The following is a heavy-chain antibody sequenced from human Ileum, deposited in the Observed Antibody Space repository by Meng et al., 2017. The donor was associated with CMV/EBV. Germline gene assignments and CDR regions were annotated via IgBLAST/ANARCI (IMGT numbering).Heavy chain of an antibody. CDR2: IKSKVDGGAA. V-gene: IGHV3-15*01. D-gene: IGHD2-15*01. J-gene: IGHJ4*02. Sequence: GESLKISCVTSGFTFDNAWMTWFRQAPGKGLEWVGRIKSKVDGGAADYTAPVKGRFIISRDDSEATLFLLMNSLRTEDTAVYYCAIHERSCSGGTCYSGRDYWGQGTLVTVSS. CDR1: GFTFDNAW. CDR3: AIHERSCSGGTCYSGRDY.